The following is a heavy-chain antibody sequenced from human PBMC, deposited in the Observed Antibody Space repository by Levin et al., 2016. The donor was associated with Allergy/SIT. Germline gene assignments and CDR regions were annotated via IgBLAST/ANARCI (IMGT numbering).Heavy chain of an antibody. V-gene: IGHV1-58*01. Sequence: WVRQAPGQRLEWIGWIVVGSGNTNYAQKFQERVTITRDMSTSTAYMELSSLRSEDTAVYYCAANPRSGAYYFDYWGQGTLVTVSS. D-gene: IGHD6-25*01. CDR2: IVVGSGNT. J-gene: IGHJ4*02. CDR3: AANPRSGAYYFDY.